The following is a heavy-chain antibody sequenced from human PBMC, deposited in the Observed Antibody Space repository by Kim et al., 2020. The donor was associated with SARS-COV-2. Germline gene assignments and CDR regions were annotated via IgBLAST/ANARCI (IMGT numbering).Heavy chain of an antibody. CDR3: ARGPIAARPVDDY. CDR1: GGSFSGYY. D-gene: IGHD6-6*01. J-gene: IGHJ4*02. V-gene: IGHV4-34*01. CDR2: INHSGST. Sequence: SETLSLTCAVYGGSFSGYYWSWIRQPPGKGLEWIGEINHSGSTNYNPSLKSRVTISVDTSKNQFSLKLSSVTAADTAVYYCARGPIAARPVDDYWGQGTLVTVSS.